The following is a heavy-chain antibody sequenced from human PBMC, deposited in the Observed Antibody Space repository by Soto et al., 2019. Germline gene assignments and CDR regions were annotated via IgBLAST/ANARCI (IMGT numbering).Heavy chain of an antibody. CDR1: GYTFTGYY. J-gene: IGHJ4*02. V-gene: IGHV1-2*02. Sequence: GASVKVSCKAAGYTFTGYYLHWVRLSPGQGLEWMGWINFNTGFTNYAQKFQGRVTMTRDTSITTAFMDLRGLRSDDTAVYYCAREAGGSGAYRKSFFDYWGQGTLVTVSS. D-gene: IGHD3-10*01. CDR2: INFNTGFT. CDR3: AREAGGSGAYRKSFFDY.